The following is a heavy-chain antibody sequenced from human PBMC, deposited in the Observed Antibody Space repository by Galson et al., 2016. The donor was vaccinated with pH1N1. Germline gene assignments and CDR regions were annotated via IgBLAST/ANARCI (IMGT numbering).Heavy chain of an antibody. J-gene: IGHJ4*02. CDR1: GFSFGDYA. Sequence: SLRLSCAASGFSFGDYAMSWVRQAPGKGLEWVGLIRSKVYGGTTEYAASVKGRFTILRDDSKYIAYLQMNSLRTDDTAVYFCTRARYNLLTGYLIDYWGKGTLVTVSS. D-gene: IGHD3-9*01. CDR2: IRSKVYGGTT. V-gene: IGHV3-49*04. CDR3: TRARYNLLTGYLIDY.